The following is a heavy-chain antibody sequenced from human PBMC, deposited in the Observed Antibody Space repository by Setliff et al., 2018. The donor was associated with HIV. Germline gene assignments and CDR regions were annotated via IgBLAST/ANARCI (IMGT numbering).Heavy chain of an antibody. J-gene: IGHJ4*02. Sequence: GASVKVSCKASGFTFTTYAVHWVRQAPGQRPEWMGWINAANGKTRYPQRFEARVTITMDTGASTAYMELNSLRSEDSAVYYCARGVIRGVISQGGLDYWGPGTLVT. D-gene: IGHD3-10*01. CDR3: ARGVIRGVISQGGLDY. CDR2: INAANGKT. CDR1: GFTFTTYA. V-gene: IGHV1-3*01.